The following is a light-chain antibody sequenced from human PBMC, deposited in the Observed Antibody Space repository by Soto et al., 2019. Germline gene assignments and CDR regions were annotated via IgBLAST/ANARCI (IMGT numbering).Light chain of an antibody. CDR3: QQYNGWPLT. V-gene: IGKV3D-15*01. J-gene: IGKJ4*01. Sequence: EIVMTQSPATLSVSPGERATLSCRASQSVSSNLAWYQQKPGPAPSLLIYDISARATGIPTRFSGSGSGTEFTLTISSLQSEDFAVYYCQQYNGWPLTFGGGTKVDI. CDR2: DIS. CDR1: QSVSSN.